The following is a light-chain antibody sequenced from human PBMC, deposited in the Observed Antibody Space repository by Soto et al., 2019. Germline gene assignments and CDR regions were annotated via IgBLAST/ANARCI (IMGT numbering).Light chain of an antibody. CDR2: GAS. Sequence: DIQMTQAPSSLPASVGDRVTINCRTSQNINKYSNWYQHKPGKAPKFRIYGASNLQTCVPSRCSGGGSGTDLTLTTSSLKKYELGTDDSTQSYTTPYTFGQGTKLDIK. J-gene: IGKJ2*01. CDR1: QNINKY. V-gene: IGKV1-39*01. CDR3: TQSYTTPYT.